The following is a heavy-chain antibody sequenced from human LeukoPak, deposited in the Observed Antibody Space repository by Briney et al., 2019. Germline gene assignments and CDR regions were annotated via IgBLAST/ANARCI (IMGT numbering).Heavy chain of an antibody. D-gene: IGHD5-12*01. Sequence: PGGSLRLSRAASGFTFSTYWMHWVRQAPGKGLVWVSHINSDGSSTNYADSVKGRFTISRDNAKNTVYLQMSSLRVEDTAVYYCVRESYSRFDPWGQGTLVTVSS. V-gene: IGHV3-74*01. CDR3: VRESYSRFDP. CDR1: GFTFSTYW. CDR2: INSDGSST. J-gene: IGHJ5*02.